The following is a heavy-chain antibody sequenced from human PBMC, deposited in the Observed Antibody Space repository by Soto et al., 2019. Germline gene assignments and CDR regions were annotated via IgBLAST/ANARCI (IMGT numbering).Heavy chain of an antibody. V-gene: IGHV4-59*01. D-gene: IGHD6-19*01. CDR3: ARDPTYSSGHSGSSWFDP. CDR1: GGSISSYY. Sequence: SETLSLTCTVSGGSISSYYWSWIRQPPGKGLEWIGYIYYSGSTNYNPSLKSRVTISVDTSKNQFSLKLSSVTAADTAVYYCARDPTYSSGHSGSSWFDPWGQGTLVTVSS. CDR2: IYYSGST. J-gene: IGHJ5*02.